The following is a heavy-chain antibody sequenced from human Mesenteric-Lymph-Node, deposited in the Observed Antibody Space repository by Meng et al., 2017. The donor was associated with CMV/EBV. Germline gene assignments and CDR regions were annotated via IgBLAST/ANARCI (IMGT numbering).Heavy chain of an antibody. V-gene: IGHV2-5*02. CDR3: EHREGSGSYDQ. Sequence: QITLKDSITTMMKHTHTPTLTCTFSGFSLSTYGEGIDWNRQTKGKALGWLALIYWDDDKRYIPSLKSRLKIKKDTYKNQVVLTMTNMDPVDTATYYCEHREGSGSYDQWGQGPLVTVSS. D-gene: IGHD3-10*01. CDR2: IYWDDDK. J-gene: IGHJ4*02. CDR1: GFSLSTYGEG.